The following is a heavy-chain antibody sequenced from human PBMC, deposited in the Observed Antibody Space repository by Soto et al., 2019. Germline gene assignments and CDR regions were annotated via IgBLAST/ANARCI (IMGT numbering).Heavy chain of an antibody. CDR2: ISSSSSYI. CDR3: ARDRREDIVVVVAAGVDI. D-gene: IGHD2-15*01. J-gene: IGHJ3*02. Sequence: GGSLRLSCAASGFTFSSYSMNWVRQAPGKGLEWVSSISSSSSYIYYADSVKGRFTISRDNAKNSLYLQMNSLRAEDTAVYYCARDRREDIVVVVAAGVDIWGQGTMVTVSS. CDR1: GFTFSSYS. V-gene: IGHV3-21*01.